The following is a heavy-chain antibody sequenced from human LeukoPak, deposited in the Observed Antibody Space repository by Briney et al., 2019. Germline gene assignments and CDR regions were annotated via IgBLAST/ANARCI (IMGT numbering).Heavy chain of an antibody. D-gene: IGHD3-3*01. CDR3: ARDGVSALILYSDL. CDR1: GGSIGGYY. CDR2: IYYSGRT. Sequence: SETLSLTWIVSGGSIGGYYWSWIRQPPGKGLEWIGSIYYSGRTDYNPSLKSRVIISVDTSKNQFSLSLISVTAADTAVYYCARDGVSALILYSDLWGRGTLVTVSS. V-gene: IGHV4-59*12. J-gene: IGHJ2*01.